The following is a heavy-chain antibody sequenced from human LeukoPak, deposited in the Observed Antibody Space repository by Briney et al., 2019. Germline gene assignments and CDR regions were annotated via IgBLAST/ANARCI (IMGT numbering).Heavy chain of an antibody. Sequence: ASVKVSCKASGYTFTGYYMHWVRQAPGQGLELMGWIETNTGNPTSAQDFTGRFVFSLDPSVSTAYLQISSLKAEDTAVYYCARGSALTLGTTTYFQHWGQGTLVTVSS. CDR1: GYTFTGYY. V-gene: IGHV7-4-1*02. D-gene: IGHD1-7*01. J-gene: IGHJ1*01. CDR3: ARGSALTLGTTTYFQH. CDR2: IETNTGNP.